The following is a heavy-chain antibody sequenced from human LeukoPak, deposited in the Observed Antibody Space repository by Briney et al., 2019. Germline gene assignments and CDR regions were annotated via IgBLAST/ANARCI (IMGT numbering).Heavy chain of an antibody. J-gene: IGHJ4*02. V-gene: IGHV4-4*07. CDR1: GGSFSGYY. CDR2: INTSGST. CDR3: ARDLYRYCTGGSCRQFDY. D-gene: IGHD2-15*01. Sequence: SETLSLTCAVYGGSFSGYYWSWIRQPAGKGLEWIGRINTSGSTKYNPSLKSRVIMSVDTSKNQFSLKLSSVTAADTAVYYCARDLYRYCTGGSCRQFDYWGQGTLVTVSS.